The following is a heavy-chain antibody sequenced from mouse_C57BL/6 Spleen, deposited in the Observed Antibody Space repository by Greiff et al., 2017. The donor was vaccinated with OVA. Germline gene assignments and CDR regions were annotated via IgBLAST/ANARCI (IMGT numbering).Heavy chain of an antibody. J-gene: IGHJ1*03. CDR3: ARALLLRYFDV. Sequence: DVKLVESEGGLVQPGSSMKLSCTASGFTFSDYYMAWVRQVPEKGLEWVANINYDGSSTYYLDSLKSRFIISRDNAKNILYLQMSSLKSEDTATYYCARALLLRYFDVWGTGTTVTVSS. CDR2: INYDGSST. V-gene: IGHV5-16*01. D-gene: IGHD1-1*01. CDR1: GFTFSDYY.